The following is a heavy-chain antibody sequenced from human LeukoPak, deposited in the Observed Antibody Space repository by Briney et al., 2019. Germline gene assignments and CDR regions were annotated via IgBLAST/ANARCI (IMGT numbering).Heavy chain of an antibody. J-gene: IGHJ4*02. D-gene: IGHD6-19*01. CDR3: ARTTSGVGGFDS. Sequence: SETLSLTCTVSGGSIISNYWSWIRQSAGTGLEWIGRIYGSGITDYNPSLKSRVTISGDTSKNQFSLKLNSVTAADTAVYYCARTTSGVGGFDSWGQGTLVTVSS. CDR2: IYGSGIT. V-gene: IGHV4-4*07. CDR1: GGSIISNY.